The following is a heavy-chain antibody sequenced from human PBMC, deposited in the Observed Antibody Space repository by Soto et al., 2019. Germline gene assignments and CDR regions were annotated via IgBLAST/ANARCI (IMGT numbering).Heavy chain of an antibody. V-gene: IGHV1-24*01. Sequence: ASVKVSCKVSGYFLTALSIHWVRQAPGKGLEWMGGFDREDGETIYAQKFQGRVTMTEDTSTDSAYMELSSLTSEDTAVYYCAKPKGPMIVVIYFDYWGQGTLVTVSS. CDR1: GYFLTALS. CDR2: FDREDGET. CDR3: AKPKGPMIVVIYFDY. D-gene: IGHD3-22*01. J-gene: IGHJ4*02.